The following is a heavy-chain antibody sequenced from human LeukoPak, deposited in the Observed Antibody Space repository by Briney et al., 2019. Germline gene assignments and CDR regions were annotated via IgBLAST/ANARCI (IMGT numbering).Heavy chain of an antibody. CDR3: ARGDILTGYYLGDDAFDI. Sequence: ASVKVSCKASGYTFTGYYMHWVRQAPGQGLEWMGWINPNSGGTNYAQKFQGRVTMTRDTSISTAYMELSRLRSDDTAVYYCARGDILTGYYLGDDAFDIWGQGTMVTVSS. CDR2: INPNSGGT. V-gene: IGHV1-2*02. CDR1: GYTFTGYY. J-gene: IGHJ3*02. D-gene: IGHD3-9*01.